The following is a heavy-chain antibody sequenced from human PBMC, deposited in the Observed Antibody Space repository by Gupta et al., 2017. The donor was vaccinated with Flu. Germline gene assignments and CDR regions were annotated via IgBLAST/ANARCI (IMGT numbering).Heavy chain of an antibody. CDR1: GGSFRGYY. J-gene: IGHJ4*02. V-gene: IGHV4-34*01. CDR3: ARGKAGTTVY. Sequence: QVQLQQWGAGLLKPSETLSLTCAVYGGSFRGYYWSWIRQPPGKGLEWIGEINHSGSTNYNPSLKSRVTISVDTSKNQFSLKLSSVTAADTAVYYCARGKAGTTVYWGQGTLVTVSS. CDR2: INHSGST. D-gene: IGHD1-7*01.